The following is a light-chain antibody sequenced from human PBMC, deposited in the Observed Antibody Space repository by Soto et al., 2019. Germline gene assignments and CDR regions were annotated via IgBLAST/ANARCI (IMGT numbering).Light chain of an antibody. CDR2: TNS. V-gene: IGLV1-40*01. J-gene: IGLJ1*01. Sequence: QSVLTQPHSLSGAPGQSVTISCTGSSSNIGVGYDVHWYQELPGTAPQRLIHTNSDRPSGVPDRVTGSKSGTSASLALTGIQAEDEADYYCQSYDSSLSGYVFGTGNKLTVL. CDR1: SSNIGVGYD. CDR3: QSYDSSLSGYV.